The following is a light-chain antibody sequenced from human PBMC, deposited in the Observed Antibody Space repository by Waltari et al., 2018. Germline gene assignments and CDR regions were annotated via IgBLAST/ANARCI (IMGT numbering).Light chain of an antibody. V-gene: IGKV1-12*01. CDR1: TGLNSC. J-gene: IGKJ4*01. Sequence: DIQMNQSPTSVSAFVGDKVTITCRASTGLNSCLAWYQQKPGKAPKLLIYDASSLQTGVPSRFSGSGSGTDFTLTISSLQPEDFATYYCQQTNRFPLTFGGGTKVELK. CDR3: QQTNRFPLT. CDR2: DAS.